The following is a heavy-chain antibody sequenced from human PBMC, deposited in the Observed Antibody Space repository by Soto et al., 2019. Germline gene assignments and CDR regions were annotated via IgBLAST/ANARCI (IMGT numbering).Heavy chain of an antibody. V-gene: IGHV3-33*08. D-gene: IGHD3-10*01. J-gene: IGHJ4*02. CDR2: ICYDGSNK. CDR1: GFTFDGHY. CDR3: ARNPHGVRPSYFDY. Sequence: GGSLRLSCAASGFTFDGHYMSWIRQAPGKGLEWVAVICYDGSNKYYADSVKGRFTISRDNSKNTLYLQMNSLRAEDTAVYYCARNPHGVRPSYFDYWGQGTLVTVSS.